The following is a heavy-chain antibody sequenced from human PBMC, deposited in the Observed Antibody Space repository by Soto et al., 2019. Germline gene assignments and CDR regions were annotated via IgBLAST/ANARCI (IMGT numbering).Heavy chain of an antibody. CDR1: GFLFTDYY. D-gene: IGHD2-8*01. V-gene: IGHV3-11*06. J-gene: IGHJ4*02. Sequence: QVQLVESGGGLVKPGGSLRLSCTASGFLFTDYYMSWIRQPPGKGLEWLAYIDGSSDYTNSADSVKGRFTISRDNAKNSVFLQMNNLRADDTAVYYCARDLRFSSTNYFDFWGRGILVTVSS. CDR2: IDGSSDYT. CDR3: ARDLRFSSTNYFDF.